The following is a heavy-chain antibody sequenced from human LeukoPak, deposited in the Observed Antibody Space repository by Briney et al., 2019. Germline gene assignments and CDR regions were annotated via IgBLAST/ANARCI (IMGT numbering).Heavy chain of an antibody. CDR2: INLNSGVT. D-gene: IGHD3-10*01. CDR3: ARDYYGSGSPLDH. J-gene: IGHJ4*02. CDR1: GNTFTGYY. Sequence: GASVKVSCKASGNTFTGYYMHRVRQAPRQGLEWMGRINLNSGVTYSPPELEGRVTMTRDTSISTAYMELNRLRSDDTAMYYCARDYYGSGSPLDHWGRGTLVTVSS. V-gene: IGHV1-2*06.